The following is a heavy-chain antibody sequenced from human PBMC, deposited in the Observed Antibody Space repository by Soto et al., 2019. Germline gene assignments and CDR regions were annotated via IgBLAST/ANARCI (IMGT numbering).Heavy chain of an antibody. CDR3: ARTLRYLRYFDY. V-gene: IGHV4-39*07. CDR2: IYYSGST. Sequence: SETLSLTCTVSRGSISSGTNYWAWIRQPPGKRLEWIANIYYSGSTFYNPSLKSRVTISLDTSKNQFSLKLSSVTAADTAVYYCARTLRYLRYFDYWGQGTLVTVSS. J-gene: IGHJ4*02. CDR1: RGSISSGTNY. D-gene: IGHD3-9*01.